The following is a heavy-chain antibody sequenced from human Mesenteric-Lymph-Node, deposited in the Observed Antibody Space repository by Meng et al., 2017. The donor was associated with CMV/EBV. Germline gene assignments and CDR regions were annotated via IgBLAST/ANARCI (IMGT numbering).Heavy chain of an antibody. CDR3: TRDSRRYFDL. CDR1: GDSVSSNSAA. CDR2: TYYRSKWYN. Sequence: LSGDSVSSNSAAWSWIRQSPSRGLEWLGRTYYRSKWYNDYAVSVKSRITINPDTSKNQFSLQLNSVTPEDTAVYYCTRDSRRYFDLWGRGTLVTVSS. V-gene: IGHV6-1*01. J-gene: IGHJ2*01.